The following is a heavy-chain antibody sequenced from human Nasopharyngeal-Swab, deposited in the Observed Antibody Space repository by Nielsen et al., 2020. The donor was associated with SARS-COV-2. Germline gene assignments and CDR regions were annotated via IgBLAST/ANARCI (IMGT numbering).Heavy chain of an antibody. D-gene: IGHD2-2*01. J-gene: IGHJ6*03. Sequence: SETLSLTCAVFGGSISDYSWNWIRQPPGEGLEWIGEITHTGSTNYNPSLRSRISASVDTSKRQFSLRLTSVTAADTAVYYCARGVSGIVPAPVLCLGPWYSYYYMDVWGRGTTVTVSS. CDR3: ARGVSGIVPAPVLCLGPWYSYYYMDV. V-gene: IGHV4-34*01. CDR2: ITHTGST. CDR1: GGSISDYS.